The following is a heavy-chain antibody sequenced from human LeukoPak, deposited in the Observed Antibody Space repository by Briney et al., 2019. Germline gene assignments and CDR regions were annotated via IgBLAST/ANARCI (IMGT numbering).Heavy chain of an antibody. CDR2: ISPGGGTT. Sequence: GGSLRLSCAVSGFAFGSEAMSWVRQSPARGLEWVASISPGGGTTYYADYVKGRFTISRDNSKNTLYLQMSSLRAEDTAVYYCATFGVIVRNDYLDYWGRGALVAVSS. D-gene: IGHD3-3*01. CDR3: ATFGVIVRNDYLDY. CDR1: GFAFGSEA. J-gene: IGHJ4*02. V-gene: IGHV3-23*01.